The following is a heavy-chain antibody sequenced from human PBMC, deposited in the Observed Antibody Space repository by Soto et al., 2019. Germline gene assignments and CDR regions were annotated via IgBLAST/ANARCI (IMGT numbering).Heavy chain of an antibody. Sequence: ASVKVSCKASGYTFTSYDINWVRQATGQGLEWMGWMNPNSGNTGYAQKFQGRVTMTRNTSTSTAYMELSSLRSEDTAVYYCARGSEWLVLSAFDIWGQGTMVTVSS. V-gene: IGHV1-8*01. J-gene: IGHJ3*02. CDR1: GYTFTSYD. D-gene: IGHD6-19*01. CDR2: MNPNSGNT. CDR3: ARGSEWLVLSAFDI.